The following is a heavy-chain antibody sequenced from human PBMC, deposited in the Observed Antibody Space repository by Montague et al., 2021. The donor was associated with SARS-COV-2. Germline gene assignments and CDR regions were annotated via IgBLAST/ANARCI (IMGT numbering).Heavy chain of an antibody. D-gene: IGHD6-19*01. Sequence: SETLSLTCAVSGDSFSTDNWWSWVRLPPGKVLLWVGVNYHTGSTKYQSLLKSRVSMLVDTSWNQFFLRLTSVTAADTAFYYCARKGSGWSALAYWGQGTLVTVSS. CDR2: NYHTGST. CDR3: ARKGSGWSALAY. CDR1: GDSFSTDNW. V-gene: IGHV4-4*02. J-gene: IGHJ4*02.